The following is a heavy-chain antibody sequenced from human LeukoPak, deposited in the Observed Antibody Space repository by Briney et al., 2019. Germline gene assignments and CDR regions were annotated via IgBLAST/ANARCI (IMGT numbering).Heavy chain of an antibody. Sequence: SQTLSLTCTVSGGSISSGSYYWSWLRQPAGTGLEWIGRIYTSGSTNYNPSLKSRVTISVDTSKNQFSLKLSSVTAADTAVYYCARDTFKGVTNWFDPWGQGTLVTVSS. CDR3: ARDTFKGVTNWFDP. J-gene: IGHJ5*02. CDR1: GGSISSGSYY. CDR2: IYTSGST. V-gene: IGHV4-61*02. D-gene: IGHD2/OR15-2a*01.